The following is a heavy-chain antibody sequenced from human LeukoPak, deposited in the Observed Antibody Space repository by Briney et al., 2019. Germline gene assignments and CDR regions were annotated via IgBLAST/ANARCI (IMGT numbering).Heavy chain of an antibody. CDR1: GGSISSYY. V-gene: IGHV4-4*07. CDR3: ARLPYSSSSGFDP. J-gene: IGHJ5*02. D-gene: IGHD6-6*01. Sequence: PSETLSLTCTVSGGSISSYYWSWIRRPAGKGLEWIGRIYTSGSTNYNPSLKSRVTMSVDTSKNQFSLKLSSVTAADTAVYYCARLPYSSSSGFDPWGQGTLVTVSS. CDR2: IYTSGST.